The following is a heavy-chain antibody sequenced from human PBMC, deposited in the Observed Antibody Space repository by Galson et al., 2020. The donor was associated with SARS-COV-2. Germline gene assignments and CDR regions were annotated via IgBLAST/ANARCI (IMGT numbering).Heavy chain of an antibody. CDR2: IFHTGST. J-gene: IGHJ5*02. V-gene: IGHV4-61*01. CDR3: ARNRDDGYNSYLFDP. D-gene: IGHD5-12*01. Sequence: ASEPLSLTCTVPGGSVSSGSYYWSWVRQPPGKGLEWIASIFHTGSTNYSPSLKSRVTISIDTSKNQFSLKVPSVTAADTAVYYCARNRDDGYNSYLFDPWGQGTLVTVSS. CDR1: GGSVSSGSYY.